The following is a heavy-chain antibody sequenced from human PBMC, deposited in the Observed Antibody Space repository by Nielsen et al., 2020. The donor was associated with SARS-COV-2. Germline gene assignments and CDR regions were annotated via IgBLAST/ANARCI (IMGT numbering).Heavy chain of an antibody. V-gene: IGHV7-4-1*02. J-gene: IGHJ5*02. CDR3: AREGPHTGWS. D-gene: IGHD6-19*01. CDR2: INTDSGEP. CDR1: GYIFTTFA. Sequence: ASVKVSCKASGYIFTTFAINWVRQAPGQGLEWIGWINTDSGEPTYVQGFTGRFAFSLDTTISTAYLDINDLKADDSAVYFCAREGPHTGWSWGQGSLVTVSS.